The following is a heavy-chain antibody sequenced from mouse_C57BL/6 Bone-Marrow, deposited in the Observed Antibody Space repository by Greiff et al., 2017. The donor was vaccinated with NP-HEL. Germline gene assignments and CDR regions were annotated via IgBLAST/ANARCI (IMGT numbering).Heavy chain of an antibody. CDR3: VRRGYGSSYWYFDV. J-gene: IGHJ1*03. V-gene: IGHV10-1*01. CDR1: GFSFNTYA. Sequence: EVQVVESGGGLVQPKGSLKLSCAASGFSFNTYAMNWVRQAPGKGFEWVARIRSKSNNYATYYADSVKDRFTISRDDSESMLYLQMNNLKTEDTAMYYCVRRGYGSSYWYFDVWGTGTTVTVSS. D-gene: IGHD1-1*01. CDR2: IRSKSNNYAT.